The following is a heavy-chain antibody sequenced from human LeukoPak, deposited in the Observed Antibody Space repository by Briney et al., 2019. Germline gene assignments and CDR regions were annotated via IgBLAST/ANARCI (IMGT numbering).Heavy chain of an antibody. CDR2: IYYTEST. D-gene: IGHD6-19*01. CDR1: GDSISTYY. Sequence: SETLSLTCTISGDSISTYYWSWIRQPPGKGLEWIGYIYYTESTYYNPSLKSRVTFSVDTSKNQFSLKLSSVTAADTAVYYCARKFGYSSGFGRWGQGTLVTVSS. CDR3: ARKFGYSSGFGR. J-gene: IGHJ4*02. V-gene: IGHV4-59*12.